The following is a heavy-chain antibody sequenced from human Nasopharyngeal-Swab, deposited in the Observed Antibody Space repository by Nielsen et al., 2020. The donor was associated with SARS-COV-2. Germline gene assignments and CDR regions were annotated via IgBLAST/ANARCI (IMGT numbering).Heavy chain of an antibody. V-gene: IGHV3-21*01. CDR1: GFTFSDYY. D-gene: IGHD3-22*01. CDR3: ARDGLYDSSGYYQWYFDY. Sequence: GESLKISCAASGFTFSDYYMNWVRQAPGKGLEWVSSISSSSSYIYYADSVKGRFTISRDNAKNSLYLQMNSLRAEDTAVYYCARDGLYDSSGYYQWYFDYWGQGTLVTVSS. CDR2: ISSSSSYI. J-gene: IGHJ4*02.